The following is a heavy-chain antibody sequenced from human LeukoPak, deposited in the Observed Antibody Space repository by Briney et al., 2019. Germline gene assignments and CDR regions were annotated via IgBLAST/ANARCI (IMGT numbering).Heavy chain of an antibody. CDR2: ISSSSSTI. CDR3: AGRTGYGDYAADY. D-gene: IGHD4-17*01. Sequence: GGSLRLSCAASGFTFSSYSMNWVRQAPGKGLEWVSYISSSSSTIYYADSVKGRFTISRDNAKNSLYLQMNSLRAEDTAVYYCAGRTGYGDYAADYWGQGTLVTVSS. V-gene: IGHV3-48*01. CDR1: GFTFSSYS. J-gene: IGHJ4*02.